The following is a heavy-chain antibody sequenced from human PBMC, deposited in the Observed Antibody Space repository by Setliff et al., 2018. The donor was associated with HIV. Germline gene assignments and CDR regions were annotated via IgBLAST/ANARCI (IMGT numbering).Heavy chain of an antibody. Sequence: GASVKVSCKASGYTFTSYAMHWVRQAPGQSLGWMGWINAGNGNIRYSQKFQGRVTLTRDTSASTVYLDLSSLSSEDTAIYYCARGYYNSGNYFEYWGQGTLVTVSS. CDR1: GYTFTSYA. CDR3: ARGYYNSGNYFEY. J-gene: IGHJ4*02. D-gene: IGHD3-10*01. CDR2: INAGNGNI. V-gene: IGHV1-3*01.